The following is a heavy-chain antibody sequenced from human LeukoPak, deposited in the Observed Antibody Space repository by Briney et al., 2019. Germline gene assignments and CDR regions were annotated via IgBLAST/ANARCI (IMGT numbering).Heavy chain of an antibody. CDR2: IYPGDSDT. J-gene: IGHJ4*02. D-gene: IGHD5-24*01. CDR3: ARQLTEDGYNTMAY. CDR1: GYTFTAYY. Sequence: GASVKVSCKASGYTFTAYYMHWVRQAPGQGLEWMGIIYPGDSDTRYSPSFQGQVTISADKSISTAYLQWSSLKASDTAMYYCARQLTEDGYNTMAYWGQGTLVTVSS. V-gene: IGHV5-51*01.